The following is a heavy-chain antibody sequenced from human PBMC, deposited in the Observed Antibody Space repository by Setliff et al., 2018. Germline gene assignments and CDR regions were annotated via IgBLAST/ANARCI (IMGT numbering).Heavy chain of an antibody. J-gene: IGHJ4*02. CDR2: IFHGESI. V-gene: IGHV4-59*08. D-gene: IGHD3-10*01. CDR1: GGSMTYYY. Sequence: PSETLSLTCTVSGGSMTYYYWSWVRQPPGKGLEWIGNIFHGESISYNPSLKSRVTISVDTSKNQVSLNLRFVTAADTAVYYCARFGGSASVARFSPPIWGPGSLVTVPQ. CDR3: ARFGGSASVARFSPPI.